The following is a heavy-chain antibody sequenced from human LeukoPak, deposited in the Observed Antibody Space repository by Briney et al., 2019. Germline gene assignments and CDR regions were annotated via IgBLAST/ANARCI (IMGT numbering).Heavy chain of an antibody. Sequence: PSETLSLTCAVYGGSFSGYYWSWIRQPPGKGLEWIGEINHSGSTNYNPSLKSRVTISVDRSKNQFSLKLSSVTAADTAVYYCAMYGDYFDYWGQGTLVTVSS. CDR1: GGSFSGYY. CDR2: INHSGST. V-gene: IGHV4-34*01. J-gene: IGHJ4*02. CDR3: AMYGDYFDY. D-gene: IGHD4-17*01.